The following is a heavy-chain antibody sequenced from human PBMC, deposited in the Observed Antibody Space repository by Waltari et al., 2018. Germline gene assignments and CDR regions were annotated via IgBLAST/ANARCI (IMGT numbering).Heavy chain of an antibody. CDR3: TRGLQVAFDF. CDR1: GFTFYIYT. D-gene: IGHD2-21*02. J-gene: IGHJ3*01. V-gene: IGHV3-48*01. CDR2: IKSASRVI. Sequence: EVLLVESGGGLVQPGGSLRLACTASGFTFYIYTVTCVRQAPGKGLEWVSFIKSASRVILYADSVRVRFTISRDNAKNSLFLQMNNLRVEDTALYYGTRGLQVAFDFWGQGTMVSVSS.